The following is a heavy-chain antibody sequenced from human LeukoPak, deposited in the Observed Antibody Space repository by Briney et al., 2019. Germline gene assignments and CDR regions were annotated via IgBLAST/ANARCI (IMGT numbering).Heavy chain of an antibody. D-gene: IGHD3-3*01. J-gene: IGHJ6*02. Sequence: PSETLSLTCAVYGGSFSGYYWSWIRQPPGKGLEWIGEINHSGSTNYNPSLKSRVTISVDTSKNQFSLKLRSVTAADTAVYYCARARRTPGIPIFGVVSGMDVWGQGTTVTVSS. CDR3: ARARRTPGIPIFGVVSGMDV. CDR2: INHSGST. V-gene: IGHV4-34*01. CDR1: GGSFSGYY.